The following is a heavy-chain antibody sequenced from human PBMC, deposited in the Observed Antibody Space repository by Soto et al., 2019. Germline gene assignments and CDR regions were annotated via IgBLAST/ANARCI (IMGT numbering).Heavy chain of an antibody. V-gene: IGHV1-3*01. CDR2: INAGNGNT. D-gene: IGHD2-21*02. CDR3: ARGFRGGDADLFDP. J-gene: IGHJ5*02. CDR1: GYTFTSYA. Sequence: QVQLVQSGAEVKKPGASVKVSCKASGYTFTSYAMHWVRQAPGQRLEWMGWINAGNGNTKYSQKFQGRVTITRDTSARTAYMELSSLRSEDTAVYYCARGFRGGDADLFDPWGEGTLVTVSS.